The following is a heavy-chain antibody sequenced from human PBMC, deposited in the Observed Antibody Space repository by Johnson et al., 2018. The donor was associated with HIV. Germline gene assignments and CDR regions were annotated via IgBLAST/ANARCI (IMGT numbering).Heavy chain of an antibody. J-gene: IGHJ3*02. Sequence: EVQLVESGGGLVQPGGSLRLACLASGFTFSSNWMNWVRQAPGKGLEWVANIKEDGSERYYADSVRGRFTISRDNSKNTLYLQMNSLRAEDTAVYYCARSGLVQTYYYGSGSYKDAFDIWGQGTMVTVSS. CDR1: GFTFSSNW. V-gene: IGHV3-7*02. D-gene: IGHD3-10*01. CDR2: IKEDGSER. CDR3: ARSGLVQTYYYGSGSYKDAFDI.